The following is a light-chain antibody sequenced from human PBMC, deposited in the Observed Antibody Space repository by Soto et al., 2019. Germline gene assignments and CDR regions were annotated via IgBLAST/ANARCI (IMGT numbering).Light chain of an antibody. Sequence: EIVLTQSPGTLSLSPGERATLSCRASQSVSSNYLAWYQQKTGQAPRLLIYEASSRATDIPDRFSGSGSGTDFTLTISRLEPEDFAVYYCQQYGGSPYTFGQGTNVEIK. V-gene: IGKV3-20*01. CDR1: QSVSSNY. CDR3: QQYGGSPYT. J-gene: IGKJ2*01. CDR2: EAS.